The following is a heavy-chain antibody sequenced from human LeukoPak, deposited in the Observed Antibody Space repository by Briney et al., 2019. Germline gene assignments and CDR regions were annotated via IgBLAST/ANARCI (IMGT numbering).Heavy chain of an antibody. CDR3: ARDSGDYFHY. CDR1: GFTFSSYA. Sequence: GGSLRLSCAASGFTFSSYAMHWVRQAPGKGLEWVAVISYDGSNKYYADSVKGRFTISRDNSKNTLYLQMNSLRAEDTAVYYCARDSGDYFHYWGQGTLVTVSS. V-gene: IGHV3-30-3*01. D-gene: IGHD3-10*01. CDR2: ISYDGSNK. J-gene: IGHJ4*02.